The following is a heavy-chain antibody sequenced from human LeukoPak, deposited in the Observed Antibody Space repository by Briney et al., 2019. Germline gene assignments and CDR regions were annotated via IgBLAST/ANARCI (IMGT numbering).Heavy chain of an antibody. Sequence: PGGSLRLSCAASGFSLTTYEMNWARQAPGKGLEWVSYISSSGDSIYYADSVKGRFTISRDNAKNSLSLQMNSLRAEDAAIYYCARDRRVGATWSVGAFDIWGQGTTVAVSS. CDR2: ISSSGDSI. V-gene: IGHV3-48*03. J-gene: IGHJ3*02. CDR1: GFSLTTYE. D-gene: IGHD1-26*01. CDR3: ARDRRVGATWSVGAFDI.